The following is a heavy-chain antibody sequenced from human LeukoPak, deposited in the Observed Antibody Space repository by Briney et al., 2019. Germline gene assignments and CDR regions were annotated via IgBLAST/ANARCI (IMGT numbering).Heavy chain of an antibody. Sequence: GGSLRLFCAASGFTFSDYYMSWIRQAPGKGLEWISYISSSGSTRYYADSVKGRFTISRDNAKNSLYLEMNSLRAEDTAVYYCARESPGIAAAGLGFWGQGTLVTVSS. CDR1: GFTFSDYY. CDR3: ARESPGIAAAGLGF. J-gene: IGHJ4*02. D-gene: IGHD6-13*01. V-gene: IGHV3-11*01. CDR2: ISSSGSTR.